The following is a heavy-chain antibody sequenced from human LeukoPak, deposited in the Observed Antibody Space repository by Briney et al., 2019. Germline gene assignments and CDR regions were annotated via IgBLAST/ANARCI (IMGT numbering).Heavy chain of an antibody. CDR1: GGSVNSGGYS. CDR2: IYDTGST. V-gene: IGHV4-30-4*07. Sequence: SETLSLTCVVSGGSVNSGGYSWSWIRQPPGKGLEWIGYIYDTGSTLYNPSLESRVAISVDTSKNQFSLKLSSVTAADTAVYYCARGPLDAFDIWGQGTMVTVSS. J-gene: IGHJ3*02. CDR3: ARGPLDAFDI.